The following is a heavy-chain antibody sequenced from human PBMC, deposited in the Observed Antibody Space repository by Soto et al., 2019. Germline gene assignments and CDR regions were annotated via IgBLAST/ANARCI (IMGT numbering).Heavy chain of an antibody. CDR3: AKSFCSSSSCFFLWVDP. CDR2: ISGSGVPT. Sequence: GGSLRLSCAASGFDFSSYAMSWVRQAPGKGLECISLISGSGVPTLYAESVKGRFSVSRDNSKDTIFLEMNNLGVDDTAMYYCAKSFCSSSSCFFLWVDPWGPGTLVTVSS. V-gene: IGHV3-23*01. D-gene: IGHD2-2*01. CDR1: GFDFSSYA. J-gene: IGHJ5*02.